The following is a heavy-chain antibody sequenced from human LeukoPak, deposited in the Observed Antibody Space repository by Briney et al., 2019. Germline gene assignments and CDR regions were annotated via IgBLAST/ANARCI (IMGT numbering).Heavy chain of an antibody. D-gene: IGHD5-18*01. CDR3: ARVASSYGLNYYYYMDV. J-gene: IGHJ6*03. V-gene: IGHV1-69*06. Sequence: ASVKVSCKASGGTFSSYAISWVRQAPGQGLEWMGGIIPIFGTANYAQKFQGRVTITADKSTSTAYMELSSLRSEDTAVYYCARVASSYGLNYYYYMDVWGKGTTVTVSS. CDR2: IIPIFGTA. CDR1: GGTFSSYA.